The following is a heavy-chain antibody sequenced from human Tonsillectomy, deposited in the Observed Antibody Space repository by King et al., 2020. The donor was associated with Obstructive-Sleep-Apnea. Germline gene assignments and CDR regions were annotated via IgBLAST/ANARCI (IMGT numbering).Heavy chain of an antibody. CDR2: ISYSGNT. CDR3: TKDRGDGYNPGYDY. V-gene: IGHV4-31*03. Sequence: VQLQESGPGLLKPSQTLSLTCKVSGVSINSGGYYWSWVRQRPGRGLEWIGYISYSGNTQYNPSLKGRLTISADGSQNQFSLNLSSVTAADTAVYYCTKDRGDGYNPGYDYWGQGTLVTVSS. D-gene: IGHD5-24*01. CDR1: GVSINSGGYY. J-gene: IGHJ4*02.